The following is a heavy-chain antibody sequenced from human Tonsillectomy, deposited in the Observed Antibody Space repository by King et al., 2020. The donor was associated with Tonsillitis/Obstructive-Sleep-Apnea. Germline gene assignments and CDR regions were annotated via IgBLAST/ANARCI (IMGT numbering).Heavy chain of an antibody. CDR3: ARESVLRFLEWLSYGMDV. CDR1: RFTFSTYA. CDR2: ISYDGSNK. J-gene: IGHJ6*02. D-gene: IGHD3-3*01. V-gene: IGHV3-30*04. Sequence: VQLVESGGGVVQPGRSLRLSCAASRFTFSTYAMHWVRQAPGKGLEWVAVISYDGSNKYYADSVKGRFTISRDNSKNTLYLQMNSLRAEDTAVYSCARESVLRFLEWLSYGMDVWGQGTTVTVSS.